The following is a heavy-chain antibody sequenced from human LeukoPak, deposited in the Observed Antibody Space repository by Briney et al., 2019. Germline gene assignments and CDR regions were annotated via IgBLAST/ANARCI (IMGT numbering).Heavy chain of an antibody. Sequence: PSETLSLTCTVSGAXISRRGYDWGWIRQPPGKGLEWIGIINYSGRTYYNPSLKSRVTISVDTSKNQFSLNLTSVTAADTAVYYCARGWSVDVWGQGTTVTVSS. D-gene: IGHD2-15*01. V-gene: IGHV4-39*01. J-gene: IGHJ6*02. CDR3: ARGWSVDV. CDR1: GAXISRRGYD. CDR2: INYSGRT.